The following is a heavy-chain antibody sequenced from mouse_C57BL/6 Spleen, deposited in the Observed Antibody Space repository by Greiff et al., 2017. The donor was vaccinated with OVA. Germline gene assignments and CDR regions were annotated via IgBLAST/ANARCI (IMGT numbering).Heavy chain of an antibody. D-gene: IGHD1-1*01. J-gene: IGHJ4*01. CDR3: ARSGITTVMMDY. CDR2: INPNYGTT. V-gene: IGHV1-39*01. CDR1: GYSFTDYN. Sequence: VQLQQSGPELVKPGDSVKISCKASGYSFTDYNMNWVKQSHGKSLEWIGVINPNYGTTCYNQKFKGKATLTVDQSSSTAYMQLNSLTSEDSAVYYCARSGITTVMMDYWGQGTSVTVSS.